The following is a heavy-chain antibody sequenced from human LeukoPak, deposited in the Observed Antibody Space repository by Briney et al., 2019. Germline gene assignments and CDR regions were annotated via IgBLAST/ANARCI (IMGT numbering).Heavy chain of an antibody. J-gene: IGHJ4*02. CDR1: GFTFSSYG. CDR3: QTGTHLGY. Sequence: GGSLRLSCAASGFTFSSYGMHCVRHAPAKGLEWVAVIWYDGSNKYYADSVNGRFTISRDNSKNTLYLQMNSLRAEDTAVYYCQTGTHLGYWGQGTLVTVSS. V-gene: IGHV3-33*01. D-gene: IGHD1-1*01. CDR2: IWYDGSNK.